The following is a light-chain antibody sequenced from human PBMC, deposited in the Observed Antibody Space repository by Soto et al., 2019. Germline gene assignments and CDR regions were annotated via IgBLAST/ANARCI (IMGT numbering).Light chain of an antibody. CDR2: DAS. CDR1: QSINNR. J-gene: IGKJ1*01. CDR3: QQLIDGWT. V-gene: IGKV1-5*01. Sequence: IQINQSTSTLSANIGDRVTITRRASQSINNRLAWYQQMPGKAPNLLIYDASTLENGVPSRFRGSGSATEFTLTISGLTPDDFATYYCQQLIDGWTSGQGTKVDIK.